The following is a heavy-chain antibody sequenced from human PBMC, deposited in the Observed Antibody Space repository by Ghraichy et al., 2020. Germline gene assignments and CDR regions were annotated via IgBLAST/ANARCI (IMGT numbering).Heavy chain of an antibody. CDR3: ASFTTGWYYSDY. CDR2: IKRSSSSTTI. CDR1: GFTFSSYR. Sequence: GGSLRHSCAASGFTFSSYRMNWVRQAPGKGLEWVSYIKRSSSSTTIYYAESVKGRFTISRDNAKNLLYLQMNSLRGEEAAVYYCASFTTGWYYSDYWGQGTLGTVSS. D-gene: IGHD6-19*01. V-gene: IGHV3-48*01. J-gene: IGHJ4*02.